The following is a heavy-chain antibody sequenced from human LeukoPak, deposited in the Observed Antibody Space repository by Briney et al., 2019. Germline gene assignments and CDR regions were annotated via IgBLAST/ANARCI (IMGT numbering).Heavy chain of an antibody. CDR1: GGSISSSSYY. Sequence: SETLSLTCTVSGGSISSSSYYWGWIRQPPGKGLEWIGSIYYSGSTYYNPSLKSRVTISVDTSKNQFSLKLSSVTAADTAVYYCARSYGDFTFDYWGQGTLVTVSS. D-gene: IGHD4-17*01. CDR3: ARSYGDFTFDY. V-gene: IGHV4-39*01. J-gene: IGHJ4*02. CDR2: IYYSGST.